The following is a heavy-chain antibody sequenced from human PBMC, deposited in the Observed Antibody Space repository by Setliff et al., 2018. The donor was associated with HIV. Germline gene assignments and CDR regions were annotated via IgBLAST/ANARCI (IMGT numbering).Heavy chain of an antibody. CDR3: ANQRRATDY. CDR2: IKQRGSEK. V-gene: IGHV3-7*03. J-gene: IGHJ4*02. Sequence: GGSLRLSCVASGFSFSTYWMSWVRQAPGKGLEWVANIKQRGSEKYYVDSVKGRFTISRDDAKNSLYLQMNSLRAEDTAVYYCANQRRATDYWGQGTLVTVSS. CDR1: GFSFSTYW. D-gene: IGHD5-12*01.